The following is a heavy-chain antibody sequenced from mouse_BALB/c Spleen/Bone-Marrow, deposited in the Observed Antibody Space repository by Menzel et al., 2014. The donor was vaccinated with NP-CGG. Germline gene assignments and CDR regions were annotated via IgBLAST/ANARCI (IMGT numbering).Heavy chain of an antibody. CDR1: GFTFTDYY. D-gene: IGHD2-3*01. CDR2: IRSRANGYTT. Sequence: EVKLMESGGGLVQPGGSLRLSCATSGFTFTDYYMNWVRQPPGKALEWLGFIRSRANGYTTEFSASVKGRFTISRDNSQSILYLQINTLRAEDGATYYCARYDGYSDNAMDYWGQGTSVTVSS. V-gene: IGHV7-3*02. J-gene: IGHJ4*01. CDR3: ARYDGYSDNAMDY.